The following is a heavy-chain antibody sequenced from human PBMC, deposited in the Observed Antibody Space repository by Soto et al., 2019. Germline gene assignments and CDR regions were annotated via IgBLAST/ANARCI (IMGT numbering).Heavy chain of an antibody. CDR1: GYTFTSYA. D-gene: IGHD3-9*01. CDR3: ATGRLGYFDWYN. J-gene: IGHJ4*02. Sequence: QVQLVQSGAEVKKPGASVKVSCKASGYTFTSYAMHWVRQAPGQRLEWMGWINAGNGNTKYSQKFQGRVTITRDTSASTAYMELSSLRSEDTAVYYCATGRLGYFDWYNWGQGTLVTVSS. V-gene: IGHV1-3*01. CDR2: INAGNGNT.